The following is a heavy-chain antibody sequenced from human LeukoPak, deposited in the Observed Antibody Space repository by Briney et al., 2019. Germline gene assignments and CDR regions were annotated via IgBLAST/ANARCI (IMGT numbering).Heavy chain of an antibody. J-gene: IGHJ6*02. Sequence: SETLSLTCTVSGGSISSSSYYWGWIRQPPGKGLEWIGSIYYSGSTYYDPSLKSRVTISVDTSKNQFSLKLSSVTAADTAVYYCARGQNYGSGSYRNYYYYYYGMDVWGQGTTVTVSS. CDR1: GGSISSSSYY. D-gene: IGHD3-10*01. V-gene: IGHV4-39*07. CDR3: ARGQNYGSGSYRNYYYYYYGMDV. CDR2: IYYSGST.